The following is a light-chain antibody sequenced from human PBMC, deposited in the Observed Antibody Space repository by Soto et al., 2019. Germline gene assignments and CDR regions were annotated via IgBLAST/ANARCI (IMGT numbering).Light chain of an antibody. V-gene: IGKV1-33*01. Sequence: DIQMTQSPSSLSASVGDRVTITCQASQDISNYLNWYQQTPGKAPKLLIYDASNLETGVPSRFSGSGSGTDFTFTISSLQPEDIATYYCQQYDNLLVTFGQGTKLEIK. CDR2: DAS. CDR1: QDISNY. J-gene: IGKJ2*01. CDR3: QQYDNLLVT.